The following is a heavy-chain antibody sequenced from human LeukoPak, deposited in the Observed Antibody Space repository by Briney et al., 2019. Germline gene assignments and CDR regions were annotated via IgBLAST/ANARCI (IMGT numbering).Heavy chain of an antibody. CDR2: ISSSSSYI. CDR1: GFTFSSYS. Sequence: GGSLRLSYAASGFTFSSYSMNWVRQAPGKGLEWVSSISSSSSYIYYADSVKGRFTISRDNAKNSLYLQMNSLRAEDTAVYYCARVTLGGLNYYYMDVWGKGTTVTVSS. D-gene: IGHD6-25*01. V-gene: IGHV3-21*01. J-gene: IGHJ6*03. CDR3: ARVTLGGLNYYYMDV.